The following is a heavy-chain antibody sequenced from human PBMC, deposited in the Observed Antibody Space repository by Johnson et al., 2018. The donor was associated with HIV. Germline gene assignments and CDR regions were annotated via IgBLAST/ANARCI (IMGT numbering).Heavy chain of an antibody. D-gene: IGHD6-13*01. CDR2: ISYDGSYK. J-gene: IGHJ3*02. Sequence: QVQLVESGGGVVQPGGSLRLSCAASGFTFSSYAMHWVRQAPAKGLQWVAVISYDGSYKDYADSVKGRFTISRDSSKNTLYLQMNSLRAEDTAVYYCARDQRHIAAAGPPDAFDIWGQRTMVTVSS. V-gene: IGHV3-30*04. CDR3: ARDQRHIAAAGPPDAFDI. CDR1: GFTFSSYA.